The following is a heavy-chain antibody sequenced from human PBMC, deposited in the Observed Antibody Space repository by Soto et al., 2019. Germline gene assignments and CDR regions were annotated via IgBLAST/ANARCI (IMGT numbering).Heavy chain of an antibody. CDR2: IFHNGDT. D-gene: IGHD5-18*01. Sequence: SETLSLTCAVSGGSISISNWWSWVRQPPGKGLEWIGEIFHNGDTNYNPSLKSRLTISVDRSKNQFSLRLASVTAADTAMYFCARGATTMAPKNWFDPWGQGILVTVSS. J-gene: IGHJ5*02. CDR3: ARGATTMAPKNWFDP. V-gene: IGHV4-4*02. CDR1: GGSISISNW.